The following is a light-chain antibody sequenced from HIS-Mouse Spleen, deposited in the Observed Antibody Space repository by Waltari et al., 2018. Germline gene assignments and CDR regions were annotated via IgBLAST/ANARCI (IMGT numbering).Light chain of an antibody. V-gene: IGLV2-23*01. J-gene: IGLJ3*02. CDR2: EGS. CDR3: CSYAGSSTWV. CDR1: SSDVGSYNL. Sequence: QSALTQPASVSGSPGQSITISCTGTSSDVGSYNLVSWYQQHPGKAPKLIFYEGSKRPSGVSNRFSGSKSGHTASLTVSGLQAEDEADYYCCSYAGSSTWVFGGGTKLTVL.